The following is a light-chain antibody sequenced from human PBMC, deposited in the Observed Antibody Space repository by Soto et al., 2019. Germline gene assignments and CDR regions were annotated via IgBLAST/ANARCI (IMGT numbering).Light chain of an antibody. CDR1: QSVSTIH. V-gene: IGKV3-20*01. CDR3: QQYGGSPPIT. CDR2: AAS. J-gene: IGKJ5*01. Sequence: EIVLTQSPGTLSLSPGDSATLSCRASQSVSTIHLAWYQQKPGQAPRLLIFAASSRAIGIPDRFSASGSGTDYTLTISGLEPEDLGVYHCQQYGGSPPITFGQGTRLEIK.